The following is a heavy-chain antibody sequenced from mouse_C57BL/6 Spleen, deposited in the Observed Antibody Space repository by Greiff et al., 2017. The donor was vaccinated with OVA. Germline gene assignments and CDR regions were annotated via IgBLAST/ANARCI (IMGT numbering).Heavy chain of an antibody. CDR2: IDPETGGT. CDR3: TSEDSNYVSY. D-gene: IGHD2-5*01. CDR1: GYTFTDYE. J-gene: IGHJ2*01. Sequence: QVQLKQSGAELVRPGASVTLSCKASGYTFTDYEMHWVKQTPVHGLEWIGAIDPETGGTAYNQKFKGKAILTADKSSSTAYMELRSLTSEDSAVYYCTSEDSNYVSYWGQGTTLTVSS. V-gene: IGHV1-15*01.